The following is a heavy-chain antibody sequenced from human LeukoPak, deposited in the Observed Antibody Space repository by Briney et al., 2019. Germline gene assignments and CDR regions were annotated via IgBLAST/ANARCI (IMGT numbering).Heavy chain of an antibody. CDR1: GYTFTSYY. CDR3: ARALWLNAFDY. D-gene: IGHD5-18*01. CDR2: INPSGGST. V-gene: IGHV1-46*01. J-gene: IGHJ4*02. Sequence: ASVKVSCKASGYTFTSYYMHWVRQVPGRGLEWMGIINPSGGSTSYALKFQGRVTMTRDTSTSTVYMELSSLRSEDTAVYYCARALWLNAFDYWGQGTLVTVSS.